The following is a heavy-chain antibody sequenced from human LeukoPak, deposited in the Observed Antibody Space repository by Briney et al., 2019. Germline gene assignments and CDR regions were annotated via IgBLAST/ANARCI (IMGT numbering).Heavy chain of an antibody. J-gene: IGHJ4*02. CDR2: IKASGGST. CDR1: GYTFTGYY. Sequence: GASVKVSCKASGYTFTGYYMHWVRQAPGQGLERMGTIKASGGSTSYAQRFQGRLTMTTDMSTSTIYMELSSLRSEDTALYYCATERGYSYGSPPAYWGQGTLVTVSS. D-gene: IGHD5-18*01. V-gene: IGHV1-46*01. CDR3: ATERGYSYGSPPAY.